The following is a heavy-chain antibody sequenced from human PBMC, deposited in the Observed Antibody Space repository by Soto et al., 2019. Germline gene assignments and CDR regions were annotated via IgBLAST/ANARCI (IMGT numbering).Heavy chain of an antibody. CDR1: GGTFSSYT. CDR2: IIPILGIA. V-gene: IGHV1-69*04. J-gene: IGHJ5*02. CDR3: ARDRVDILKRGWFDP. D-gene: IGHD3-9*01. Sequence: GASVKVSCKASGGTFSSYTISWVRQAPGQGLEWMGRIIPILGIADYAQKFQGRVTITADKSTSTAYMELSSLRSEDTAVYYCARDRVDILKRGWFDPWGQGTLVTVSS.